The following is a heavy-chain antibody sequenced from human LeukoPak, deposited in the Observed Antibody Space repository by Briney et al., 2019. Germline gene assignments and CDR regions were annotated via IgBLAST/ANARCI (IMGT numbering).Heavy chain of an antibody. V-gene: IGHV4-59*01. CDR1: GGSISSYY. CDR3: ARGYSYVYFDY. D-gene: IGHD5-18*01. CDR2: IPYSGST. Sequence: SETLSLTCIVSGGSISSYYWNWIRQPPGKGLEWIGYIPYSGSTNYNPSLKSRVTISVDTSKNQFSLKLSSVTAADTAVYYCARGYSYVYFDYWGQGTLVTVSS. J-gene: IGHJ4*02.